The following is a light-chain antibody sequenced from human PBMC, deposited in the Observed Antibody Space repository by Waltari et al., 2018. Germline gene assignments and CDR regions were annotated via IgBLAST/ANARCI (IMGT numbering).Light chain of an antibody. V-gene: IGKV1-39*01. CDR1: QYISTS. CDR2: GAA. J-gene: IGKJ4*01. CDR3: QQSYTPPPLT. Sequence: DIQLTQSPSSLSASVGDRVTLTCRASQYISTSLNWYQQRAQRPPKLLIYGAATLQSGVPSRFSGDGSGTEFTLTISSLQPEDFATYYCQQSYTPPPLTFGGGTKVDIK.